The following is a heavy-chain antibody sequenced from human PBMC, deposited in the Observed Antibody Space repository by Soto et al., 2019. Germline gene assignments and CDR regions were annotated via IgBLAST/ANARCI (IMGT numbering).Heavy chain of an antibody. D-gene: IGHD5-12*01. CDR3: ARAKQRWLQFLYDY. CDR1: GYTFTGYY. CDR2: INPNSGGT. V-gene: IGHV1-2*04. Sequence: ASVKVSCKASGYTFTGYYMHWVRQAPGQGLEWMGWINPNSGGTNYAQKFQGWVTMTRDTSISTAYMELSRLRSDDTAVYYCARAKQRWLQFLYDYWGQGTLVTVSS. J-gene: IGHJ4*02.